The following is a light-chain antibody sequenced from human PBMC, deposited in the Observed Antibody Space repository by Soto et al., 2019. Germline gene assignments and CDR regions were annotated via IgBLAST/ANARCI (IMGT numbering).Light chain of an antibody. CDR1: ISDVGSYNL. V-gene: IGLV2-23*01. Sequence: QSALTQPASVSGSPGQSITSSCTGSISDVGSYNLVSWYQHHPGKVPKVIIYEATKRPSGVSSRFSGSKSPNAASLTISELQAEDEADYYCCSYAGNSRTFGSGTKVTVL. J-gene: IGLJ1*01. CDR2: EAT. CDR3: CSYAGNSRT.